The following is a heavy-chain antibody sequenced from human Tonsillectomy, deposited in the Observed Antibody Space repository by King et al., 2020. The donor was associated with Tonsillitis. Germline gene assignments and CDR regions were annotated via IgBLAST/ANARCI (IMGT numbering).Heavy chain of an antibody. CDR3: TKDRIVGPTAPGYYFDY. CDR1: GDTLTRYH. D-gene: IGHD1-26*01. V-gene: IGHV1-46*03. J-gene: IGHJ4*02. Sequence: QLVQSGAEVKKPGASVKVSCKASGDTLTRYHMHWVRQAPGQGLELVGIINPSGGGTSHSQKFQGRGTGTRDTSTSTVYMELGSLRSEDTAVYYCTKDRIVGPTAPGYYFDYWGQGTLVTVSS. CDR2: INPSGGGT.